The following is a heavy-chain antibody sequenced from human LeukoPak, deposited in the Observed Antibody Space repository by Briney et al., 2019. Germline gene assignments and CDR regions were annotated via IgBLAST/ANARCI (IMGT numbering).Heavy chain of an antibody. CDR1: GFTFSSYW. Sequence: HPGGSLRLSCEASGFTFSSYWMSWVRQAPGKGLEWVANIKTDGSEKYYVDSVKGRFTISRDNAKNSLYLQMNSLRAEDTAVYYCARDYTGYFPWGQGTLVTVSS. V-gene: IGHV3-7*03. D-gene: IGHD3-9*01. CDR3: ARDYTGYFP. CDR2: IKTDGSEK. J-gene: IGHJ5*02.